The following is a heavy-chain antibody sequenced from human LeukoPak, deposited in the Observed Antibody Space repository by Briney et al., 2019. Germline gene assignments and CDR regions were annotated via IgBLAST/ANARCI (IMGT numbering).Heavy chain of an antibody. CDR3: AGGTGVFDY. D-gene: IGHD7-27*01. CDR1: GDSVSSNSAA. V-gene: IGHV6-1*01. Sequence: SQTLSLTCAIFGDSVSSNSAAWTWFRQSPSRGLEWLGRTYYRSKWYNDYAVSVKSRITINPDTSKNQISLQLNSVTPEDTAVYYCAGGTGVFDYWGQGTLFTVSS. CDR2: TYYRSKWYN. J-gene: IGHJ4*02.